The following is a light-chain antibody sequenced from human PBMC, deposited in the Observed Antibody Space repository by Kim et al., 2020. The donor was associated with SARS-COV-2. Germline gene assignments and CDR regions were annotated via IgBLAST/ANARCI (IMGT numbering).Light chain of an antibody. J-gene: IGLJ2*01. V-gene: IGLV1-44*01. CDR3: SAWDDSLNGPV. CDR1: NSNIGSNN. Sequence: ELTQPPSASGTPGQRVTISCSGVNSNIGSNNVHWYQQLPGTAPKLLIYGDDRRPSGVPERFSASKSDTSASLAISGLQSQDEADYYCSAWDDSLNGPVFGGGTKVTVL. CDR2: GDD.